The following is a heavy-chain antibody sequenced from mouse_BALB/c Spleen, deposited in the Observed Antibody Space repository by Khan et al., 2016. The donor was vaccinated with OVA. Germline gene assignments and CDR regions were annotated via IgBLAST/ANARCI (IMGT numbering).Heavy chain of an antibody. D-gene: IGHD1-1*01. Sequence: VQLQQSGAELVKPGASVKLSCTASGFNIKDTYMHWVKQRPEQGLEWIGRIDPANGNTKYDPKFQGKATITEDTSSNTAYLQLSSLTSDDTAVYYCATSYYYGCSFAYWGQGTLVTVSA. J-gene: IGHJ3*01. CDR1: GFNIKDTY. V-gene: IGHV14-3*02. CDR3: ATSYYYGCSFAY. CDR2: IDPANGNT.